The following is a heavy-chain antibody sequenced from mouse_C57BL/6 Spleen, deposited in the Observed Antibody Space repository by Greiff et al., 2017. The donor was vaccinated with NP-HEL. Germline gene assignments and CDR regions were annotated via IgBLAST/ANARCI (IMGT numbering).Heavy chain of an antibody. CDR3: ARDYAMVIAWFAY. V-gene: IGHV1-82*01. Sequence: VQVVESGPELVKPGASVKISCKASGYAFSSSWMNWVKQRPGKGLEWIGRIYPGDGDTNYNGKFKGKATLTADKSSSTAYMQLSSLTSEDSAVYFCARDYAMVIAWFAYWGQGTLVTVSA. CDR2: IYPGDGDT. CDR1: GYAFSSSW. J-gene: IGHJ3*01. D-gene: IGHD2-1*01.